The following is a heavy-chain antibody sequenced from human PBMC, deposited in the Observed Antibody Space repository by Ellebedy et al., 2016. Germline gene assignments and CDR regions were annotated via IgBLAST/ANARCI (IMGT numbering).Heavy chain of an antibody. D-gene: IGHD3-3*01. CDR2: LYSGGTI. Sequence: GGSLRLSCAASGFTVSGNYMSWVRQAPGKGLEWVSTLYSGGTILYADSVKGRFTISRDNSKNTLYLQMNSLRAEDTAVFYCAKMVFTNFDAIDVWGQGTVVTVSS. CDR1: GFTVSGNY. J-gene: IGHJ3*01. CDR3: AKMVFTNFDAIDV. V-gene: IGHV3-66*01.